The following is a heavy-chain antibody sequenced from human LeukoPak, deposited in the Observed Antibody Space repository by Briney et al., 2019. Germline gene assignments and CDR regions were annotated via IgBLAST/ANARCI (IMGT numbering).Heavy chain of an antibody. Sequence: EASVKVSCKASGGTFSSYAISWVRQAPGQGLEWMGGIIPIFGTANYAQKFQGRVTITADESTSTAYMELSSLRSEDTAVYYCARDRATYDILTGYYSEWGQGTLVTVSS. V-gene: IGHV1-69*13. CDR1: GGTFSSYA. D-gene: IGHD3-9*01. CDR2: IIPIFGTA. CDR3: ARDRATYDILTGYYSE. J-gene: IGHJ4*02.